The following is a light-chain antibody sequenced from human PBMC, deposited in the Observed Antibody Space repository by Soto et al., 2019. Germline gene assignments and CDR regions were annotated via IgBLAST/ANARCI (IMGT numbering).Light chain of an antibody. Sequence: ETVMTLSAATLSVSTGERATLSCRASQSISSNLAWYQQKPGQAPRLLIYGASTRATGIPARFTGSGSGTEFTLTISSLQSEDFAVYYCQQYNNWPLTFGGGTKVDIK. CDR2: GAS. J-gene: IGKJ4*01. V-gene: IGKV3-15*01. CDR3: QQYNNWPLT. CDR1: QSISSN.